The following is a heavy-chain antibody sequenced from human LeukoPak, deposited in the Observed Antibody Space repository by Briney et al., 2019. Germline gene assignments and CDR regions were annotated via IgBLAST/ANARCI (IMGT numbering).Heavy chain of an antibody. CDR2: IKQDGSEK. Sequence: GGSLRLSCAASGFTFSSYWMSWVRQAPGKGLEWVANIKQDGSEKYYVDSVKGRFTISRDNAKNSLYLQMNSLRAEDTAVYYCAREGRYYYDSSDLSTHFDYWGQGTLVTVSS. CDR3: AREGRYYYDSSDLSTHFDY. CDR1: GFTFSSYW. J-gene: IGHJ4*02. V-gene: IGHV3-7*01. D-gene: IGHD3-22*01.